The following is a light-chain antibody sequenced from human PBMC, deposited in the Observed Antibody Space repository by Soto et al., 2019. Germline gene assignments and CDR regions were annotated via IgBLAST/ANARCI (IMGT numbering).Light chain of an antibody. CDR3: QYYNNWLRGT. V-gene: IGKV3-15*01. J-gene: IGKJ2*02. CDR2: GPS. Sequence: EIVMTQSPGTLSVSPGESATLSCRASQSFSSTLAWYQQKPGQAPRLLIYGPSTRATGVPARFSGSGSGTKFTLTISSLQPEDFAVYYCQYYNNWLRGTFGQGTKLEIK. CDR1: QSFSST.